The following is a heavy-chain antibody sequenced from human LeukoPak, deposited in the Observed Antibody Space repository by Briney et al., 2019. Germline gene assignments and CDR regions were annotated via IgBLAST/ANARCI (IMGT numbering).Heavy chain of an antibody. CDR2: IYTSGST. V-gene: IGHV4-4*07. CDR1: GGSISSYY. J-gene: IGHJ3*02. Sequence: PSETLSLTCTVSGGSISSYYWSWIRQPAGKGLEWIGRIYTSGSTNYNPSLKSRVTMSVDTSKNQFSLKLSSVTAADTAVYYCARVTNSVLLWFGELLFHDAFDIWGQGTMVTVSS. CDR3: ARVTNSVLLWFGELLFHDAFDI. D-gene: IGHD3-10*01.